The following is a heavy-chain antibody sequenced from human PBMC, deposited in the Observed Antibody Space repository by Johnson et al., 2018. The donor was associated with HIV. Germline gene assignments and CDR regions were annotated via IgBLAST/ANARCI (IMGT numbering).Heavy chain of an antibody. CDR1: GFTFDDYA. J-gene: IGHJ3*02. CDR2: ISWNSGSI. CDR3: AREEARLRAFDI. V-gene: IGHV3-9*01. Sequence: VQLVESWGGLVQPGRSLRLSCAASGFTFDDYAMHWVRQAPGKGLEWVSGISWNSGSIGYADSVKGRFTISRDNAKNSLYLQMNSLRAEDTALYYCAREEARLRAFDIWGQGTMVTVSS.